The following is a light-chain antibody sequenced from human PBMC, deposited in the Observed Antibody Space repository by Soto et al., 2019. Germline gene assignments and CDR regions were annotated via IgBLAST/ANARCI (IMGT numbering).Light chain of an antibody. CDR2: EVS. CDR1: SSDVGGYKY. CDR3: SSYTSSSTHVV. J-gene: IGLJ2*01. V-gene: IGLV2-14*01. Sequence: QSALTQPASVSGSPGQSITISSTGTSSDVGGYKYVSWYQHHPGKAHKLLIYEVSNRPSGVSNRFSGSKSANTGSLTISGLRAEDEAECYCSSYTSSSTHVVFGGGTKLTVL.